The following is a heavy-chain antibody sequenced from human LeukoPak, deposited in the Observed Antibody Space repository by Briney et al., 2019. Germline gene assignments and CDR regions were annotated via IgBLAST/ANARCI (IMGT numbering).Heavy chain of an antibody. D-gene: IGHD2-8*01. CDR3: ARGRGDNRMVYAKHAVYYYMDV. V-gene: IGHV4-34*01. Sequence: SETLSLTCAVYGGSFSGYYWSWIRQPPGKGLEWIGEINHSGSTNYNPSLKSRVTISVDTSKNQFSLKLSSVTAADMAVYYCARGRGDNRMVYAKHAVYYYMDVWGKGTTVTVSS. CDR1: GGSFSGYY. J-gene: IGHJ6*03. CDR2: INHSGST.